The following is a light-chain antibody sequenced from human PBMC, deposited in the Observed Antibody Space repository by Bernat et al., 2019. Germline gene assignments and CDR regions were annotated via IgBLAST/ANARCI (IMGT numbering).Light chain of an antibody. Sequence: QSALTQPASVSGYPGQSITISCTGTSSDVGGFNYVSWYQQHPGKAPKLMISDVSDRPSGVSNRFSGTKSGNTASLAISGLQAEDEADYYCSSWTTSYVYVFGTGTKVTVL. CDR1: SSDVGGFNY. CDR2: DVS. J-gene: IGLJ1*01. CDR3: SSWTTSYVYV. V-gene: IGLV2-14*03.